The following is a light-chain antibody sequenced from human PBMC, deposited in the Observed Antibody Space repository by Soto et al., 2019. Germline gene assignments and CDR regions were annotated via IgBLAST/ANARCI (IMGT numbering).Light chain of an antibody. J-gene: IGKJ1*01. CDR3: QQYGSSPRT. Sequence: DIVLTQSPGTLSLSPGERATLSCRASQSISSNYLASYQQRPGQAPRLLIYGASRRATAIPDRFSGSGSGTDFTLTIGSLEPEDFAVYYCQQYGSSPRTFGQGTRVEVK. CDR1: QSISSNY. CDR2: GAS. V-gene: IGKV3-20*01.